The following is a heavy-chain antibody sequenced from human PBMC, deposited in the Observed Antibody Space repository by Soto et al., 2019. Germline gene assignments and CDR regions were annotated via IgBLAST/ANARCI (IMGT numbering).Heavy chain of an antibody. D-gene: IGHD2-2*01. Sequence: PGGSLRLSFAASGFTFSSYIMNWVRQAPGKGLEWVSSISISSSYIYYADSVKGRFTSSRDNAKNSLYLQMNSLRAEDTAVYYCARGADITTIFDAFDIWGQGTMVTVSS. CDR2: ISISSSYI. V-gene: IGHV3-21*01. CDR1: GFTFSSYI. J-gene: IGHJ3*02. CDR3: ARGADITTIFDAFDI.